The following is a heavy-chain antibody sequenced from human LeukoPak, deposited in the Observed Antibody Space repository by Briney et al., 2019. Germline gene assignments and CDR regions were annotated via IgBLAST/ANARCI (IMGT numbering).Heavy chain of an antibody. CDR2: ISAYNGNT. CDR3: ARGTVTTGIGYYFDY. V-gene: IGHV1-18*01. J-gene: IGHJ4*02. Sequence: ASVKVSCKASGYTFTSYGISWVRQAPGQGLEWMGWISAYNGNTNYAQKLQGRVTMTTDTSTSTAYMELRSLRSDDTAVHYCARGTVTTGIGYYFDYWGQGTLVTVSS. D-gene: IGHD4-17*01. CDR1: GYTFTSYG.